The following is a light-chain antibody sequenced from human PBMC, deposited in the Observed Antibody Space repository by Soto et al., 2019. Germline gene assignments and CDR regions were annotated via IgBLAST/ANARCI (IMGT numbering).Light chain of an antibody. CDR2: EAS. CDR3: QQYNHWPPWT. CDR1: QTVSITY. J-gene: IGKJ1*01. Sequence: VLTESPGTLSLSPGERATLSCWASQTVSITYLTWYQKRPAQPHRLXXYEASNRDTGVPTRFSGSGSGTELTLTITRLQPEDFAAYYCQQYNHWPPWTFGQGTKVDI. V-gene: IGKV3D-7*01.